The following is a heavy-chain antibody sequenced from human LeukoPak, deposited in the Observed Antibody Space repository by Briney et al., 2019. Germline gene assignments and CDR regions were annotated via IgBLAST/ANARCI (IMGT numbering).Heavy chain of an antibody. CDR3: ARDPKDDTSGYYYFDY. CDR2: ISSSSSYI. J-gene: IGHJ4*02. CDR1: GFTFSSYS. D-gene: IGHD3-22*01. V-gene: IGHV3-21*04. Sequence: GGSLRLSCAASGFTFSSYSMNWVRQAPGKGLEWVSSISSSSSYIYYADSVKGRFTISRDNAKNSLYLQMNSLRAEDTALYYCARDPKDDTSGYYYFDYWGQGTLVTVSS.